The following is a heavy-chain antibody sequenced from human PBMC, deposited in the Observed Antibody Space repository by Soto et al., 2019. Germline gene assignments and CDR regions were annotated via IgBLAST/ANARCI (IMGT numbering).Heavy chain of an antibody. CDR3: ARDVSPGSRSLYLDAFDI. CDR1: GFSFSNYW. V-gene: IGHV3-7*05. Sequence: EVQLVESGGGLVQPGGSLRLSCAASGFSFSNYWMTWVRQAPGKGLEWVANIKRDGSGGSYLDSVRGRFTVSRDNAKNSLYMQMDSLRAEDTAVYYCARDVSPGSRSLYLDAFDIWGQGTMVTVSS. CDR2: IKRDGSGG. D-gene: IGHD3-10*01. J-gene: IGHJ3*02.